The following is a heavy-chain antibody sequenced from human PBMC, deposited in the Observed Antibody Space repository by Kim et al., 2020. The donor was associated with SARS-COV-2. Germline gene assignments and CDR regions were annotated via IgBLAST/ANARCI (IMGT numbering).Heavy chain of an antibody. CDR1: GFTFSTNA. D-gene: IGHD2-15*01. CDR3: XKEXXTVVXPGVXX. J-gene: IGHJ4*02. V-gene: IGHV3-23*01. CDR2: ITGSGGST. Sequence: GGSLRLSCGASGFTFSTNAMSWVRQAPGRGLEWVSAITGSGGSTYYADXVRGXXXXXXNXXXNTXXLQMNSLRAXDTXVXXXXKEXXTVVXPGVXXXXQGT.